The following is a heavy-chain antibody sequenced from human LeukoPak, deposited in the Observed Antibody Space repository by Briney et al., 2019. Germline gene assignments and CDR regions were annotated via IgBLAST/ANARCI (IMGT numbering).Heavy chain of an antibody. Sequence: PSQTLSLTCAVSGGSISSGGYSWSWIRQPPGQGLEWIGYIYHSGSTYYNPSLKSRVTISVDRSKNQFSLKLSSVTAADTAVYYCARLAVAGSYYFDYWGQGTLVTVSS. CDR3: ARLAVAGSYYFDY. CDR1: GGSISSGGYS. D-gene: IGHD6-19*01. V-gene: IGHV4-30-2*01. J-gene: IGHJ4*02. CDR2: IYHSGST.